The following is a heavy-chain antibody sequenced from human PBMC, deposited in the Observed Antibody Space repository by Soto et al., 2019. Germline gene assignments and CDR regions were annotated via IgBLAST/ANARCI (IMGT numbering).Heavy chain of an antibody. Sequence: QLQLQESGSGLVKPSQTLSLTCAVSGGSISSGGYSWSWIRQPPGKGLEWIGYIYHSGSTYYNPSLKSRVTISVDRSQNQFSLKLGPVTAADTAGYYCARAHYGDYGYGMDVWGQGTTVTVSS. CDR3: ARAHYGDYGYGMDV. CDR2: IYHSGST. V-gene: IGHV4-30-2*01. J-gene: IGHJ6*02. D-gene: IGHD4-17*01. CDR1: GGSISSGGYS.